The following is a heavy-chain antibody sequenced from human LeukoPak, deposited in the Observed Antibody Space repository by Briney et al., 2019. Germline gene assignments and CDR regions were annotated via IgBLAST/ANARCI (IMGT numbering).Heavy chain of an antibody. CDR3: AKDLGIQLWSNFGY. V-gene: IGHV3-23*01. D-gene: IGHD5-18*01. J-gene: IGHJ4*02. CDR1: GFTFSSYA. CDR2: ISGSGGST. Sequence: GGSLRLSCAASGFTFSSYAMSWVRQAPGKRLEWVSAISGSGGSTYYADSVKGRFTISRDNSKNTLYLQMNSLRAEDKAVYYCAKDLGIQLWSNFGYWGQGTLVTVSS.